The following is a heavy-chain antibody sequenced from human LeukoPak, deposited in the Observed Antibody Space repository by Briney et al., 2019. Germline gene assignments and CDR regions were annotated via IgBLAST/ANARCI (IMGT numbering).Heavy chain of an antibody. CDR3: ARVYYDYVWGSYRYIDY. CDR2: INWNGGST. D-gene: IGHD3-16*02. CDR1: GFTFDDYG. J-gene: IGHJ4*02. V-gene: IGHV3-20*04. Sequence: GGSLRLSCAASGFTFDDYGMSWVRQAPGKGLEWVSGINWNGGSTGYADSVKGRFTISRDNAKNSLYLQMNSLRAEDTALYYCARVYYDYVWGSYRYIDYWGQGTLVTVSS.